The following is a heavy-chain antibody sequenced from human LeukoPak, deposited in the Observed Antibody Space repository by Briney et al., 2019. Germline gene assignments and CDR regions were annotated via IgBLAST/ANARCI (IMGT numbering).Heavy chain of an antibody. J-gene: IGHJ2*01. CDR3: AXXXXRMSIPTMVTDL. CDR2: INHSGST. D-gene: IGHD5-18*01. CDR1: GGSFSGYY. Sequence: PSETLSLTCAVYGGSFSGYYWSWIRQPPGKGLEWIGEINHSGSTNYNPSLKSRVTVSVDTSKNQFSLKLSSVTAADTAVYYCAXXXXRMSIPTMVTDLWGRGTLVTVSS. V-gene: IGHV4-34*01.